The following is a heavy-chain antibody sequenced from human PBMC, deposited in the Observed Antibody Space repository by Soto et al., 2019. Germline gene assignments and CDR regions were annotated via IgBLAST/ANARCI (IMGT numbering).Heavy chain of an antibody. V-gene: IGHV1-8*01. D-gene: IGHD2-2*01. CDR2: MNPNSGNT. CDR1: GYTFTSYD. Sequence: ASVKVSCKASGYTFTSYDINWVRQATGQGLEWMGWMNPNSGNTGYAQKFQGRVTMTRNTSISTAYMELSSLRSEDTAVYYCARGYSCSSTSCYDSYYYYYMDVWGKGTTVTVSS. CDR3: ARGYSCSSTSCYDSYYYYYMDV. J-gene: IGHJ6*03.